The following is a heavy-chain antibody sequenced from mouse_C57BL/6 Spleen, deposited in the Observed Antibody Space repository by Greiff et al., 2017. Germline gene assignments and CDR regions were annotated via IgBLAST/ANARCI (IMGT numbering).Heavy chain of an antibody. V-gene: IGHV1-55*01. CDR1: GYTFTSYW. J-gene: IGHJ1*03. Sequence: VQLQQPGAELVKPGASVKMSCKASGYTFTSYWITWVKQRPGQGLEWIGDIYPGSGSTNYNEKFKSKATLTVDTSSSTAYMQLSSLTSEDSAVYYCAREVNYGSSYGWYFEVWGTGTTVTVSS. CDR3: AREVNYGSSYGWYFEV. CDR2: IYPGSGST. D-gene: IGHD1-1*01.